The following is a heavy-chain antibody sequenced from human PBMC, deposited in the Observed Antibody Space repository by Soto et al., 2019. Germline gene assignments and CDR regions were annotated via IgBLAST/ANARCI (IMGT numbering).Heavy chain of an antibody. Sequence: SETLSLTCTVSGGSISSSSYYWGWIRQPPGKGLEWIGYIYHSGSILYNPSLKSRLTISVDTSKNQFSLHLTSVTAADTAVYFCAREDDGGDSLDVWGQGTTVTVSS. CDR3: AREDDGGDSLDV. CDR1: GGSISSSSYY. J-gene: IGHJ6*02. D-gene: IGHD2-21*02. V-gene: IGHV4-39*07. CDR2: IYHSGSI.